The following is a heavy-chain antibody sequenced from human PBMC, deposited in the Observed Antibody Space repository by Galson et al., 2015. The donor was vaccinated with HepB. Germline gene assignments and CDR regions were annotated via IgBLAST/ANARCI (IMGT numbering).Heavy chain of an antibody. D-gene: IGHD3-22*01. CDR3: ARASDYDSSGLLWEDY. CDR1: GYTFTSYY. CDR2: INPSGGST. Sequence: SVKVSCKASGYTFTSYYMHWVRQAPGQGLEWMGIINPSGGSTSYAQKFRGRVTMTRDTSTSTVYMELSSLRSEDTAVYYCARASDYDSSGLLWEDYWGQGTLVTVSS. J-gene: IGHJ4*02. V-gene: IGHV1-46*01.